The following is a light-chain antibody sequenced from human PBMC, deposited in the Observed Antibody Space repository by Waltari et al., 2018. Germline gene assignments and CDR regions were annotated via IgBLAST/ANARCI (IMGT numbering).Light chain of an antibody. V-gene: IGKV1-5*03. J-gene: IGKJ1*01. CDR1: QGISSW. CDR2: KAS. CDR3: QQYNSYSWT. Sequence: DIQMTQSPSTLSASVVDRVTITCRASQGISSWVAWYQQKPGKAPKLLICKASSLESGVPSRFSGSESGTEFTLTISSLQPDDFATYYCQQYNSYSWTFGQGTKVEIK.